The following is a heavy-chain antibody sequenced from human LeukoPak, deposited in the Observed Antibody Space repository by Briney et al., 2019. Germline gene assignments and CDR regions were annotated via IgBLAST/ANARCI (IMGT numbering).Heavy chain of an antibody. V-gene: IGHV3-7*01. Sequence: HPGGSLRLSCADSGFTFSSYWMSRVRQAPGKGLEWVANIKQDGSEEYYVDSVKGRFTISRDNAKKSLYLQMNSLRAEDTAVYYCARRPRFIRRLPGSWFDPWGQGTLVTVSS. D-gene: IGHD3-10*01. J-gene: IGHJ5*02. CDR2: IKQDGSEE. CDR1: GFTFSSYW. CDR3: ARRPRFIRRLPGSWFDP.